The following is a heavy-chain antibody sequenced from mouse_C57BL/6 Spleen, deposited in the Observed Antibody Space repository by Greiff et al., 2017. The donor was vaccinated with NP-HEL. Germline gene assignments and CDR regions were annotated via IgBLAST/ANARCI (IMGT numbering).Heavy chain of an antibody. Sequence: VQLQESGAELVKPGASVKISCKASGYAFSSYWMNWVKQRPGKGLEWIGQIYPGDGDTNYNGKFKGKATLTADKSSSTAYMQLSSLTSEDSAVYFCARDYGSSYWYFDVWGTGTMVTVSS. CDR1: GYAFSSYW. CDR2: IYPGDGDT. D-gene: IGHD1-1*01. V-gene: IGHV1-80*01. J-gene: IGHJ1*03. CDR3: ARDYGSSYWYFDV.